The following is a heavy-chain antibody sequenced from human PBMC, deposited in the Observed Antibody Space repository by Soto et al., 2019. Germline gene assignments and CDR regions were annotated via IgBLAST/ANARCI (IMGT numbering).Heavy chain of an antibody. V-gene: IGHV4-59*01. CDR1: GGSISGYY. CDR3: AGVHSGWNGGHYYYYGLDV. Sequence: SETLSLTCTVSGGSISGYYWSWIRQPPGKGLEWIGNIFYSGSTKYNPSLKSRVTISVDTSKNQFSLKLSSVTAADTAVYFCAGVHSGWNGGHYYYYGLDVWGQGTTVTVSS. D-gene: IGHD6-19*01. CDR2: IFYSGST. J-gene: IGHJ6*02.